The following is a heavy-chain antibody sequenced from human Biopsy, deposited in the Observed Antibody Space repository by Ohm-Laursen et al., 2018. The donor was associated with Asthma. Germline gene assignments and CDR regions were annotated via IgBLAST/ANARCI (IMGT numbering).Heavy chain of an antibody. D-gene: IGHD3-9*01. CDR2: INAGNGNT. Sequence: GSSVKVSCKASGYTFINYAIHWVRQAPGQRLEWMGWINAGNGNTKYSQKFQGRVTISRDTSASTAYMYLSSLRSEDTAVYYCARTYYDSLTGQVNDAFAMWGQGTMVTVSS. V-gene: IGHV1-3*01. J-gene: IGHJ3*02. CDR3: ARTYYDSLTGQVNDAFAM. CDR1: GYTFINYA.